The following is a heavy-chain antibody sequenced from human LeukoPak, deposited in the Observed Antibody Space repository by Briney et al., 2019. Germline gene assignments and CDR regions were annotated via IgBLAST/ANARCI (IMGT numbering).Heavy chain of an antibody. CDR3: AKDFNLSYDSSGYYSFMDV. CDR2: ISYDGSNK. J-gene: IGHJ6*02. CDR1: GFTFSSYG. D-gene: IGHD3-22*01. V-gene: IGHV3-30*18. Sequence: PGGSLRLSCAASGFTFSSYGMHWVRQAPGKGLEWVAVISYDGSNKYYADSVKGRFTISRDNSKNTLYLQMNSLRAEDTAVYYCAKDFNLSYDSSGYYSFMDVWGQGTTVTVSS.